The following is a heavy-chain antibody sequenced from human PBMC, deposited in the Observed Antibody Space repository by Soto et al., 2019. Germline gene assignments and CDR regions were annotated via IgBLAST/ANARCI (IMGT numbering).Heavy chain of an antibody. CDR1: GFTFSSYS. CDR2: ISSSSSTI. Sequence: EVQLVESGGGLVQPGGSLRLSCAASGFTFSSYSMNWVRQAPGKGLEWVSYISSSSSTIYYADSVKGRFTISRDNAKNSLYLQMNSLRDEDTAVYYCARESGSSGWYPSWYFDLWGRGTLVTVSS. V-gene: IGHV3-48*02. D-gene: IGHD6-19*01. J-gene: IGHJ2*01. CDR3: ARESGSSGWYPSWYFDL.